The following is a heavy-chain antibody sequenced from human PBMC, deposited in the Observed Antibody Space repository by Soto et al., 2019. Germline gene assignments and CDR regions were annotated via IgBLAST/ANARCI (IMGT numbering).Heavy chain of an antibody. CDR2: IYWDDDK. Sequence: QITLKESGPTLVKPTQTLTLTCTFSGFSLTTSGVGVGWIRQPPGKALEWLALIYWDDDKRYSPSLKSRLTITKDTSKNQVVLTMTNMDPVDTXXXXXXXXXXXXXXXXXGQGTLVTVSS. CDR1: GFSLTTSGVG. CDR3: XXXXXXXXXXX. J-gene: IGHJ4*02. V-gene: IGHV2-5*02.